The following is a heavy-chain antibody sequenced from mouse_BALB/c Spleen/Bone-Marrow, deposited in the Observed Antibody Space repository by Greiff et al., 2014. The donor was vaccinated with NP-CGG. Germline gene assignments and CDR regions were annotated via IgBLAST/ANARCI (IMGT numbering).Heavy chain of an antibody. CDR2: IYPGNSDS. D-gene: IGHD1-1*01. Sequence: DVKLQESVTVLSRPGASVKMSCKASGYSFSTYWMHWVKQRPGQGLEWIGAIYPGNSDSNYNQKFEGKAKLTAVTSASTAYMELISLTHEDSAVYYCTRRGSSAFPYWGQGTLVTVSA. V-gene: IGHV1-5*01. CDR1: GYSFSTYW. J-gene: IGHJ3*01. CDR3: TRRGSSAFPY.